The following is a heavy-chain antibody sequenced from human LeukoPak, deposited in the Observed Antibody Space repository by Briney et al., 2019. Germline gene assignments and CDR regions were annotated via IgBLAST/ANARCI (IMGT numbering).Heavy chain of an antibody. V-gene: IGHV3-30*04. CDR1: GFTFSSYA. D-gene: IGHD3-22*01. CDR2: ISYDGSNK. J-gene: IGHJ4*02. Sequence: GGSLRLSCAASGFTFSSYAMHWVRQAPGKGLEWVAVISYDGSNKYYADSVKGRFTISKDNSKNTLYLQMNSLRAEDTAVYYCAREDYYDSSGLIGDYWGQGTLVTVSS. CDR3: AREDYYDSSGLIGDY.